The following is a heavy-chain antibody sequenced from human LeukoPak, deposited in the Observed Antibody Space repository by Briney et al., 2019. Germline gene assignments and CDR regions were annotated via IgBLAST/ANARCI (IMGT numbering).Heavy chain of an antibody. CDR3: AKDGSFSVAGSFDY. CDR2: FSGIGGST. V-gene: IGHV3-23*01. Sequence: PGGSLRLSCAASGFSFSSYAMSWVRQAPGKGLEWVSAFSGIGGSTYYAHSVKGRFTISRDNSKNTLYLQMNSLRAEDTAVYYCAKDGSFSVAGSFDYWGQGTLVTVSS. CDR1: GFSFSSYA. D-gene: IGHD6-19*01. J-gene: IGHJ4*02.